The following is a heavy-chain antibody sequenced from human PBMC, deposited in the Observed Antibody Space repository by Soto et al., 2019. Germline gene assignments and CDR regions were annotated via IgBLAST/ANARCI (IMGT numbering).Heavy chain of an antibody. Sequence: QVQLQESGPGLVKPSQTLSLTCTVSGGSISSGGYHWSWIRQHPGKGLEWIGYIYYSGSTYYNPSLNRRVTISVDTSKNQFSLKLSSVTAADTAVYYGARGVQHWGQGTLVTVSS. CDR2: IYYSGST. J-gene: IGHJ1*01. V-gene: IGHV4-31*03. CDR1: GGSISSGGYH. CDR3: ARGVQH.